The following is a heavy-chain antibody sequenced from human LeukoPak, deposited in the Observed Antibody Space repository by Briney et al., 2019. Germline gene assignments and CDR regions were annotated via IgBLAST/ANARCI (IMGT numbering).Heavy chain of an antibody. J-gene: IGHJ3*02. Sequence: PGGSLRLSCAASGFTFSSYAMHWVRQAPGKGLEWVAVISYDGSNKYYADSVKGRFTISRDNSKNTLYLQMNSLRAEDTAVYYCARGSGSYPGGAFDIWGQGTMVTVSS. V-gene: IGHV3-30-3*01. CDR3: ARGSGSYPGGAFDI. CDR2: ISYDGSNK. D-gene: IGHD1-26*01. CDR1: GFTFSSYA.